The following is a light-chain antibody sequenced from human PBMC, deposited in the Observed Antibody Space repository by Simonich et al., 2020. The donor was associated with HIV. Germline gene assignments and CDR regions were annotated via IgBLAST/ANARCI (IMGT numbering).Light chain of an antibody. V-gene: IGKV2-28*01. CDR1: QSLLSSNGYNY. CDR2: LGA. Sequence: DIVMTQSPLSLPVTPGEPASISCRASQSLLSSNGYNYLDWYLQKPGQSPQLLIYLGANRASGVPDRFSGSGSGTDFTLKISRVEAEDVGVYYCMQALQTPPTFGQGTRLEIK. CDR3: MQALQTPPT. J-gene: IGKJ5*01.